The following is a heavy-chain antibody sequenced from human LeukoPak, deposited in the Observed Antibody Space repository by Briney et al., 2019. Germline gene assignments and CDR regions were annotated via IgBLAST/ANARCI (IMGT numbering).Heavy chain of an antibody. J-gene: IGHJ5*02. V-gene: IGHV4-34*01. Sequence: SETLSLTCAVYGGSFSGYYWSWIRQPPGKGLEWIGEINHSGSTNYNPSLKSRVTISVDTSKNQFSLKLSSVTAVDTAVYYCARGRRGYTYGYGTFDPWGQGTLVTVSS. CDR2: INHSGST. D-gene: IGHD5-18*01. CDR3: ARGRRGYTYGYGTFDP. CDR1: GGSFSGYY.